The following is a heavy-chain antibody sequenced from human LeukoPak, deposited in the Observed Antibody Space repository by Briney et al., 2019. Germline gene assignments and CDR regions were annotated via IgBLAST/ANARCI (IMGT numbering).Heavy chain of an antibody. D-gene: IGHD5-24*01. CDR2: IYYSGST. J-gene: IGHJ3*02. Sequence: PSETLSLTCTVSGGSISSYYWSWIRQPPGKGLEWIGYIYYSGSTNYNPSIKSRVTMSVDTSNKQFSLKLSSVTAADTAVYYCARRGREMATIRAFDIWGQGTMVTVSS. V-gene: IGHV4-59*08. CDR1: GGSISSYY. CDR3: ARRGREMATIRAFDI.